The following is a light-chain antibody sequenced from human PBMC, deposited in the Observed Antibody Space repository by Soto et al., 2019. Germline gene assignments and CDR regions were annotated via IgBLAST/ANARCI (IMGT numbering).Light chain of an antibody. CDR1: QSISSW. V-gene: IGKV1-5*03. CDR2: KAS. Sequence: DIQMTQSPSILSASVGDRVTITCRASQSISSWLAWYQQKPGKAPKLLIYKASSLESGVPSRFSGSGSGTEFTLTISSLQPDDFATYYCQQYNSLGTFGGGTKVEIK. J-gene: IGKJ4*01. CDR3: QQYNSLGT.